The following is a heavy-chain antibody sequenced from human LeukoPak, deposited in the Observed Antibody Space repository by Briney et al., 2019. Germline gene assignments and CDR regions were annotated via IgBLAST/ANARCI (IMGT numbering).Heavy chain of an antibody. J-gene: IGHJ4*02. CDR1: GFTFSSYW. V-gene: IGHV3-7*01. CDR2: IKQDGSEK. D-gene: IGHD1-14*01. CDR3: ARANKGGRPGLYYFDY. Sequence: GGSLRLSCAASGFTFSSYWMSWVRQAPGKGLEWVANIKQDGSEKYYVDSVKGRFTTSRDNAKNSLYLQMNSLRAEDTAVYYCARANKGGRPGLYYFDYWGQGTLVTVSS.